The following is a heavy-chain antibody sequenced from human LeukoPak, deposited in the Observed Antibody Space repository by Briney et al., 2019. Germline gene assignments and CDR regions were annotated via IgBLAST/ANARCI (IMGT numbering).Heavy chain of an antibody. V-gene: IGHV4-4*07. Sequence: SETLSLTCTVSGGSISSYYWSWIRQPPGKGLEWIGRFYARGNTNYNPSLKSRVTMSVDTSKNQLSLKLTSVTAADTAVYYCARELITKADAFDIWGQGTMVTVSS. J-gene: IGHJ3*02. CDR3: ARELITKADAFDI. CDR2: FYARGNT. D-gene: IGHD1-20*01. CDR1: GGSISSYY.